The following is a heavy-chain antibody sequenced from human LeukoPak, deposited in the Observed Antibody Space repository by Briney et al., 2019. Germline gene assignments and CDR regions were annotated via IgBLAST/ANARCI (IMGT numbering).Heavy chain of an antibody. CDR3: ARGAWTFDY. D-gene: IGHD3/OR15-3a*01. Sequence: LGGSLRLSCVASGFTFSSYWMSWVRQAPGKGLEWVANIKQDGSEKYYVDSVKGRFTISRDNAKNSLYLQMNSLRAEDTAVYYCARGAWTFDYWGQGTLVSVSS. CDR2: IKQDGSEK. J-gene: IGHJ4*02. V-gene: IGHV3-7*01. CDR1: GFTFSSYW.